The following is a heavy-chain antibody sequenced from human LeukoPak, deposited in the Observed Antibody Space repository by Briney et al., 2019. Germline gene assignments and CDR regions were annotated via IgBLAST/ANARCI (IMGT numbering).Heavy chain of an antibody. Sequence: SETLSLTCTVSGGSISSYYWSWIRQPPGKGLEWIGYIYYSGSTNYNPSLKSRVTISVDTSKNQFSLKLSSVTAADTAVYYCARDRRWLQSDEAFGIWGQGTMVTVSS. CDR3: ARDRRWLQSDEAFGI. J-gene: IGHJ3*02. CDR1: GGSISSYY. V-gene: IGHV4-59*01. D-gene: IGHD5-24*01. CDR2: IYYSGST.